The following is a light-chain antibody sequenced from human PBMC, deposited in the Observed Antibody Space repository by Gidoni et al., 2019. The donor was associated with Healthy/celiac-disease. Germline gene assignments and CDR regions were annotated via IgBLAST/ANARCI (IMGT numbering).Light chain of an antibody. V-gene: IGKV3-20*01. CDR2: GAS. CDR3: QRYGSSPLYS. CDR1: QSVSSSY. Sequence: ETVLSQSLGTLSLSPGDRATLSCSASQSVSSSYLDWDQQKRGQAPRLLIYGASSRATGIPDRFSGSGTGTGLALTISRLEPEDFAVYYCQRYGSSPLYSFGQGTKLEIK. J-gene: IGKJ2*03.